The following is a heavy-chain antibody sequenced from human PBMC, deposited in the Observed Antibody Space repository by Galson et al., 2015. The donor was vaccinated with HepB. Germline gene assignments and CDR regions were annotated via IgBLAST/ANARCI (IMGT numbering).Heavy chain of an antibody. J-gene: IGHJ4*02. CDR2: IRGPGDNT. CDR3: TREGVSSNGRYAGY. CDR1: GFTFTNYA. D-gene: IGHD6-19*01. V-gene: IGHV3-23*01. Sequence: SLRLSCAASGFTFTNYAINWVRQAPGKGLEWVSTIRGPGDNTYYADSVKGRFTISRDNSKSTVYLQMSGLTAGDTAVYYCTREGVSSNGRYAGYWGQGTLVTVSS.